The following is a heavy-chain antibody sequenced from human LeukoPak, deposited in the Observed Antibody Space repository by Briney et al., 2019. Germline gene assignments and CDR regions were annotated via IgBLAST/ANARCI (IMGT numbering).Heavy chain of an antibody. V-gene: IGHV3-48*02. CDR2: ISSSSSTI. CDR1: GFTFSSYS. J-gene: IGHJ4*02. Sequence: GGSLTLSCAASGFTFSSYSMKWVRQAPGKGREWVSYISSSSSTIYYADSVKGRFTISRDNAKNSLYLHMNSLKDEDTAVYYCARGALDFDYWGEGTLVTVSS. CDR3: ARGALDFDY.